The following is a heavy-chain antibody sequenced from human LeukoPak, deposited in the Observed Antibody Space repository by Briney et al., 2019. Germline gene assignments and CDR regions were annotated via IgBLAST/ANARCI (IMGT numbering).Heavy chain of an antibody. CDR2: IIPIFGTA. V-gene: IGHV1-69*06. Sequence: GASVKVSCKASGGTFSSYAISWVRQAPGQGLEWMGGIIPIFGTANYAQKFQGRVTITADKSTSTAYMELSSLRSEDTAVYYCARAPSYGGNPPFDYWGQGTLVTVSS. CDR3: ARAPSYGGNPPFDY. CDR1: GGTFSSYA. J-gene: IGHJ4*02. D-gene: IGHD4-23*01.